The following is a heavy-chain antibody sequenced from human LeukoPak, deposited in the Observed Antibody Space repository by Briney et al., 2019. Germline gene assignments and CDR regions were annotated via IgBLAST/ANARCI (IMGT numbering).Heavy chain of an antibody. J-gene: IGHJ4*02. Sequence: GALRLSCAGSGFTFSSYWMSWVRQAPGKGLEWVANIKQDGSEKYYVDSVKGRFTISRDNAKNSLYLQMNSLRAEDTAVYYCARDTGVGPGFDYWGQGTLVTVSS. CDR1: GFTFSSYW. D-gene: IGHD1-1*01. CDR2: IKQDGSEK. V-gene: IGHV3-7*01. CDR3: ARDTGVGPGFDY.